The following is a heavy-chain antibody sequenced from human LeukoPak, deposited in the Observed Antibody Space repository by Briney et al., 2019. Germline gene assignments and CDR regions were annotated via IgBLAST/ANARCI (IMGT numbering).Heavy chain of an antibody. J-gene: IGHJ4*02. D-gene: IGHD2-21*01. CDR2: MNSNSGNT. Sequence: ASVKVSCKASGYTFTTYDINWVRQATGQGLEWLGWMNSNSGNTGYAQKFQGRVTMTRNISITTACMELSNLRSDDTAVYYCARVAGNCGGDCYRLLYWGQGTLVTVSS. V-gene: IGHV1-8*01. CDR1: GYTFTTYD. CDR3: ARVAGNCGGDCYRLLY.